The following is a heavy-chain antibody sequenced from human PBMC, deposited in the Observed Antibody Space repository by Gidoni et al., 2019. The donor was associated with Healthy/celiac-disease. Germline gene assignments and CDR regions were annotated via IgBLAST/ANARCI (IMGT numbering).Heavy chain of an antibody. V-gene: IGHV3-9*01. CDR1: GFTFDDYA. J-gene: IGHJ4*02. Sequence: EVQLVESGGGLVQPGRSLRLSCAASGFTFDDYAMHWVRQAPGKGLEWVSGISWNSGSIGYADSVKGRFTISRDNAKNSLYLQMNSLRAEDTALYYCAKDYTIFGVVTYYFDYWGQGTLVTVSS. CDR3: AKDYTIFGVVTYYFDY. CDR2: ISWNSGSI. D-gene: IGHD3-3*01.